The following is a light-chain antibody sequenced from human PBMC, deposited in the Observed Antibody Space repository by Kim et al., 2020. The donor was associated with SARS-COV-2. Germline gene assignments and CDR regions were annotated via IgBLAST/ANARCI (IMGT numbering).Light chain of an antibody. J-gene: IGKJ4*01. Sequence: IQMTQSPSSLSASVGDRVTITCRTSQSIGTTLNWYQKRAGTAPKLLIYAASTLQSGVPSRFTGGGSGREFTLTINNLQPEDFAAYYWQESYSTLFSFGGGTKVDIK. CDR3: QESYSTLFS. CDR2: AAS. CDR1: QSIGTT. V-gene: IGKV1-39*01.